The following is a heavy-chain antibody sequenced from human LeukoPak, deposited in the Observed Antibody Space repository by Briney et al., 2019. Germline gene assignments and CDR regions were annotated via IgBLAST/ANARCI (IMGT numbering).Heavy chain of an antibody. CDR1: GFGFSRYW. D-gene: IGHD6-13*01. CDR3: AKDRGSSWYSNYYYYYMDV. J-gene: IGHJ6*03. V-gene: IGHV3-74*01. Sequence: GGSLRLSCAASGFGFSRYWMHWVRQAPGTGLKWVSRIYRDGSTTDYADSVKGRFSISRDNSKNTLYLQMNSLRAEDTAVYYCAKDRGSSWYSNYYYYYMDVWGKGTTVTISS. CDR2: IYRDGSTT.